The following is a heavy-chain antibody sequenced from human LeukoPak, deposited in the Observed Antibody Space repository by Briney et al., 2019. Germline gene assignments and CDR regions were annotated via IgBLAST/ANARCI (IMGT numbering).Heavy chain of an antibody. CDR3: ARVFGQWLVSFDV. D-gene: IGHD6-19*01. J-gene: IGHJ3*01. CDR2: INGDGSST. CDR1: GFTFSSYW. Sequence: GGSLRLSCAASGFTFSSYWMHWVRQAPGKGLVWLSHINGDGSSTNYADSVKGRFTISRDNAKNTLYLQMNSLRADDTAVYYCARVFGQWLVSFDVWGRGTMVTVSS. V-gene: IGHV3-74*01.